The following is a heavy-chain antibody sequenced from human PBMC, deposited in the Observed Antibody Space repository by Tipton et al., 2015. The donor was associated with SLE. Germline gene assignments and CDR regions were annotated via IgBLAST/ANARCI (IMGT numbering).Heavy chain of an antibody. D-gene: IGHD6-13*01. Sequence: QSGPEVKKPGASVKVSCKASGYTFTSYGISWVRQAPGQGLEWMGWISAYNGNTKYGKKLQGRVTMTTDTSTSTAYMELRSLRSDDTAVYYCALSSVAATQAYWGQGTLVTVSS. V-gene: IGHV1-18*01. J-gene: IGHJ4*02. CDR1: GYTFTSYG. CDR3: ALSSVAATQAY. CDR2: ISAYNGNT.